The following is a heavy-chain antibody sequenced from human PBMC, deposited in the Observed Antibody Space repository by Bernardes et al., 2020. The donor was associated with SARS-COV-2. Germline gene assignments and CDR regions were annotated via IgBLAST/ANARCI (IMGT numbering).Heavy chain of an antibody. V-gene: IGHV3-48*03. CDR1: GFTFSSYE. CDR2: ISSSGSTI. CDR3: ARASSSWYYYYGMDV. Sequence: GGSLRLSCAASGFTFSSYEMNWVRQAPGKGLEWVSYISSSGSTIYYADSVKGRFTISRDNAKNSLYLQMNSLRAEDTAVYYCARASSSWYYYYGMDVWGQGTTVTVSS. J-gene: IGHJ6*02. D-gene: IGHD6-13*01.